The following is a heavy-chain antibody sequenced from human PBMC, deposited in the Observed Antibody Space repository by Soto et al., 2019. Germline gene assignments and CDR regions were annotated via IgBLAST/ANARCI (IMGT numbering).Heavy chain of an antibody. Sequence: ASVKVSCKASGYTFTSYGISWVRQAPGQGLEWMGWISAYNGNTNYAQKLQGRVTMTTDTSTSTAYMELRSLRSDDTAVYYCAREVRMPDYYYYGMDVWGQGTTVTVS. V-gene: IGHV1-18*01. D-gene: IGHD2-2*01. CDR3: AREVRMPDYYYYGMDV. CDR1: GYTFTSYG. J-gene: IGHJ6*02. CDR2: ISAYNGNT.